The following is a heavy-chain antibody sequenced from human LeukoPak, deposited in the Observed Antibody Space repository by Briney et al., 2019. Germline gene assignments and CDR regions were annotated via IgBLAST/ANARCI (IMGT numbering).Heavy chain of an antibody. V-gene: IGHV1-18*01. CDR1: GYTFTNYG. CDR3: ARDRSLRQQLAI. CDR2: INTYNGNT. D-gene: IGHD6-13*01. J-gene: IGHJ4*02. Sequence: ASVKVSCKASGYTFTNYGISWVRQAPGQGLEWMGWINTYNGNTNYAQKLRGRVTMTTDTSTSTAYMELRSLRSDDTAVYYCARDRSLRQQLAIWGQGTLVTVSS.